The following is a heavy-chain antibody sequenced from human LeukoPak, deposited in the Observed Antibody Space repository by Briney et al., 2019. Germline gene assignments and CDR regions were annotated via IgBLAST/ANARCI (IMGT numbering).Heavy chain of an antibody. Sequence: PSETLSLTCAVYGGSFSGYYWSWIRQPPGKGLEWIGEIHHSGSTNYNPPLKSRVTISVDTSKNQFSLKLSSVTAADTAVYYCARTRVMGGSCYDYWGQGTLVTVSS. V-gene: IGHV4-34*01. D-gene: IGHD2-15*01. CDR1: GGSFSGYY. J-gene: IGHJ4*02. CDR2: IHHSGST. CDR3: ARTRVMGGSCYDY.